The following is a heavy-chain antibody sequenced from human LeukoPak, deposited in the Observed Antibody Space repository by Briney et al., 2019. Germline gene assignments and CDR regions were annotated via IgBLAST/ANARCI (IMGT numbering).Heavy chain of an antibody. D-gene: IGHD2-21*02. CDR3: AREGTMTANAFDI. CDR2: ISSSGDTI. J-gene: IGHJ3*02. V-gene: IGHV3-48*01. CDR1: GFTFNTYS. Sequence: RGSLRLSCAASGFTFNTYSMNWVRQAPGKGPAWISYISSSGDTIYYADSVKGRSTISRDNSKNTLYLQMNSLRAEDTAVYYCAREGTMTANAFDIWGQGTMVTVSS.